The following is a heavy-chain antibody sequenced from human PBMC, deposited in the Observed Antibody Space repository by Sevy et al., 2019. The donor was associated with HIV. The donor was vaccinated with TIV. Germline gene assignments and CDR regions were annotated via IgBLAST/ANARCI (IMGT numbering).Heavy chain of an antibody. V-gene: IGHV3-30*04. J-gene: IGHJ4*02. CDR2: ISYDGSNK. D-gene: IGHD2-15*01. CDR3: ARGYCSGGSCYASLFLLFDY. Sequence: GGSLRLSCAASGFTFSSYAMHWVRQAPGKGLEWVAVISYDGSNKYYADSVKGRFTISRDNSKNTLYLQMNSLRAEDTAMYYCARGYCSGGSCYASLFLLFDYWGQRTLVTVSS. CDR1: GFTFSSYA.